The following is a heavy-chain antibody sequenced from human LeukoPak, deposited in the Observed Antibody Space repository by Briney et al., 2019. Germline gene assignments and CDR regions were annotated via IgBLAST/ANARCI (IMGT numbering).Heavy chain of an antibody. CDR1: GGSISSYY. D-gene: IGHD4-23*01. J-gene: IGHJ6*03. V-gene: IGHV4-59*01. Sequence: KPSETLSLTCTVSGGSISSYYWSWLRQPPGKGLEWIGYIYYSGSTNYNPSLKSRVTISVDTSKNQFSLKLSSVTAADTAVYYCARDGGNPDYYYYYMDVWGKGTTVTVSS. CDR2: IYYSGST. CDR3: ARDGGNPDYYYYYMDV.